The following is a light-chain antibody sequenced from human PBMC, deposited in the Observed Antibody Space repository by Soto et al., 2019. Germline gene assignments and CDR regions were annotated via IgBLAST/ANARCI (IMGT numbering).Light chain of an antibody. V-gene: IGKV3-20*01. CDR1: QSASSN. CDR2: GAS. CDR3: QQYGSSPLT. J-gene: IGKJ4*01. Sequence: EIVMTQSPATLSVSPGEGATLSCRASQSASSNLAWYQQKPGQAPRLLIYGASSRATGIPDRFSGSGSGTDFTLTISRLEPEDFAVYYCQQYGSSPLTFGGGTKVDIK.